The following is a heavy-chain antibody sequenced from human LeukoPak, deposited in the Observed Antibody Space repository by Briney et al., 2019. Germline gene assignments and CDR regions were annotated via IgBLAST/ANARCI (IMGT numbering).Heavy chain of an antibody. Sequence: PSQTLSLTCTVSGGSISSGSYYWSWIRQPAGKGLEWIGRIYTSGSTNYNPSLKSRVTISVDTSKNQFSLKLSSVTAADTAVYYCATSSRWPDYYYYYMDVWGKGTTVTVFS. J-gene: IGHJ6*03. CDR1: GGSISSGSYY. CDR2: IYTSGST. D-gene: IGHD6-19*01. V-gene: IGHV4-61*02. CDR3: ATSSRWPDYYYYYMDV.